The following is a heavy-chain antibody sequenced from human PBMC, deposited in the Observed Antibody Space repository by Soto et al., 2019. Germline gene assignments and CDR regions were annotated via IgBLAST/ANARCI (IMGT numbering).Heavy chain of an antibody. J-gene: IGHJ6*02. V-gene: IGHV4-30-2*06. Sequence: SETLSLTCTLSVSSISSGCYSWNWIRQSPGKGLEWIGYTYQSGSAYYNPSLKSRVTISVDTSKNHFSLNLTSVTHADTAVYYCARFYYGFDVWGHGTTVPASS. D-gene: IGHD3-10*01. CDR3: ARFYYGFDV. CDR2: TYQSGSA. CDR1: VSSISSGCYS.